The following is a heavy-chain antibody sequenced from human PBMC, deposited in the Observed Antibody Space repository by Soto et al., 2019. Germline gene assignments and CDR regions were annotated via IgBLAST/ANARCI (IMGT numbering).Heavy chain of an antibody. J-gene: IGHJ6*02. V-gene: IGHV1-3*01. CDR1: GYTFTSYA. Sequence: EASVKVSCKASGYTFTSYAMHWVRQAPGQRLEWMGWINAGNGNTKYSQKFQGRVTITRDTSASTAYMELSSLRSEDTAVYYCARVPGSSGVIYYYGMDVWGQGTTVTVSS. D-gene: IGHD3-10*01. CDR3: ARVPGSSGVIYYYGMDV. CDR2: INAGNGNT.